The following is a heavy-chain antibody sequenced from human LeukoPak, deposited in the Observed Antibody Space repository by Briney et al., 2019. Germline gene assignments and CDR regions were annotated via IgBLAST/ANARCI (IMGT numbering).Heavy chain of an antibody. J-gene: IGHJ6*02. V-gene: IGHV3-15*01. Sequence: GGSLRLSCAASGFTFSNAWMSWVRQAPGKGLEWVGRIKRKTDGGTTDYAAPVKGRFTISRDDSKNTLYLQMNNLKTEDTAVYYCTTDLQRDGYNFGRDYDYSGVDVWGQGTTVTVSS. CDR2: IKRKTDGGTT. CDR1: GFTFSNAW. D-gene: IGHD5-24*01. CDR3: TTDLQRDGYNFGRDYDYSGVDV.